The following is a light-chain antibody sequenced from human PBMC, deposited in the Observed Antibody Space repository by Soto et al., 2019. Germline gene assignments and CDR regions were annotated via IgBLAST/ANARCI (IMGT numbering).Light chain of an antibody. J-gene: IGKJ3*01. CDR2: GAS. CDR3: QKYGSSPIT. Sequence: EIVLTQSPGTLSLSPGERATLSCRASQSVSSSYSAWYQQKPGQAPRLLIYGASSRATDIPDRFSGSGSGTDVTLTISRLEPEDFAVYYCQKYGSSPITFGHGTKGDI. CDR1: QSVSSSY. V-gene: IGKV3-20*01.